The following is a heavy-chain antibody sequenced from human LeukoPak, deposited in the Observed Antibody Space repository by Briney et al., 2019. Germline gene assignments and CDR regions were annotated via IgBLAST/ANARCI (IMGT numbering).Heavy chain of an antibody. CDR1: GYTFTGYY. J-gene: IGHJ4*02. Sequence: ASVKVSCKASGYTFTGYYMHWVRQAPGQGLEWMGIINPSGGSTSYAQKFRGRVTMTRDTSTSTVYMELSSLRSEDTAVYYCARASSDLLTLDYWGQGTLVTVSS. V-gene: IGHV1-46*01. CDR2: INPSGGST. D-gene: IGHD6-19*01. CDR3: ARASSDLLTLDY.